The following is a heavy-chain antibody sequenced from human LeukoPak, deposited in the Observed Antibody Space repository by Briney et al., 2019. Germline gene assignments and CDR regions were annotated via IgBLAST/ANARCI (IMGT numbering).Heavy chain of an antibody. V-gene: IGHV3-7*01. CDR1: GYTFRCNR. CDR2: IKEDGSEK. J-gene: IGHJ4*02. CDR3: TINQY. Sequence: PGGSLRFSSTGSGYTFRCNRMSRLGQAPGKGLEWVGNIKEDGSEKYYVDSVKGRFTISRDNAKNSLYLQMNSQGAEDTAVYYCTINQYWGQGTLVTVSS.